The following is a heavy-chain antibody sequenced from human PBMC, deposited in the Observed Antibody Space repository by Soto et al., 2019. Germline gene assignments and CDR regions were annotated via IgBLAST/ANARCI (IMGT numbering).Heavy chain of an antibody. J-gene: IGHJ3*01. CDR2: INDGGRT. V-gene: IGHV4-34*02. Sequence: QVQLQQWGAGLLKPSETLSLTCSVFGGSFSNYYWNWIRQPPGKGLEWIGEINDGGRTKYNPSLKSRVTMSIDTSKSHFSLKLNSVTAADTAVYYCARTGRGYPRDAFDVWGQGTMVTVSS. CDR1: GGSFSNYY. CDR3: ARTGRGYPRDAFDV. D-gene: IGHD6-13*01.